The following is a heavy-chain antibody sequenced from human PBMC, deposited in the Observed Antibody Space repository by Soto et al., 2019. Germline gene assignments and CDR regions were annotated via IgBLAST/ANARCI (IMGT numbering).Heavy chain of an antibody. V-gene: IGHV4-4*02. CDR3: ARGGYYFYMDV. CDR2: IHHSGST. D-gene: IGHD1-26*01. J-gene: IGHJ6*03. CDR1: GGSISISNW. Sequence: QVQLQESGPGLVKPSETLSLTCAVSGGSISISNWWSRVRQTPGKGLEWIGQIHHSGSTNYSPSPTSRVTISVDKSKNQFSLKMNSVTAADTAVYYCARGGYYFYMDVWGKGTTVTVSS.